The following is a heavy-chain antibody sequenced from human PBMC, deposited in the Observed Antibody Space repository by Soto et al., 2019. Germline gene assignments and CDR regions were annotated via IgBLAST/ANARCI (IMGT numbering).Heavy chain of an antibody. Sequence: SETLSLTCTVSGGSISSGGYYWSWIRQHPGKGLEWIGYIYYSGSTYYNPSLKRRVTMSVDTSKNQFSLKLSSVTAADTAVYYCARDRKGGYDTNWFDPWGQGTLVTVSS. CDR2: IYYSGST. CDR3: ARDRKGGYDTNWFDP. D-gene: IGHD3-22*01. J-gene: IGHJ5*02. CDR1: GGSISSGGYY. V-gene: IGHV4-31*03.